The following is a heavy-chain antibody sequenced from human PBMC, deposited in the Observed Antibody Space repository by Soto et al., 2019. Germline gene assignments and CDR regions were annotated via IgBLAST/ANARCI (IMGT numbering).Heavy chain of an antibody. V-gene: IGHV5-51*01. CDR3: ARGGPGFNWFDR. CDR2: IYPGDSNT. Sequence: PGESLKISCKTSGYNFYSAWIAWVRQMPGKGLEWMGIIYPGDSNTTYSPPFQGQVTMSVDTSVTTAYLHYNSLKASDTAMYYCARGGPGFNWFDRWGQGTLVTVSS. J-gene: IGHJ5*02. D-gene: IGHD1-26*01. CDR1: GYNFYSAW.